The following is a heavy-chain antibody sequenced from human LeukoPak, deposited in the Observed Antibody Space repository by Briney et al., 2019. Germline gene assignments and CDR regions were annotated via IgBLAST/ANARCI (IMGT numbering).Heavy chain of an antibody. V-gene: IGHV1-69*04. CDR3: ARPYCSSTSCYYYFDY. CDR2: IIPILGIA. CDR1: GGTFSSYA. Sequence: ASVNVSCKASGGTFSSYAISWVRQAPGQGLEWMGRIIPILGIANYAQKFQGRVTITADKSTSTAYMELSSLRSEDTAVYYCARPYCSSTSCYYYFDYWGQGTLVTVSS. D-gene: IGHD2-2*01. J-gene: IGHJ4*02.